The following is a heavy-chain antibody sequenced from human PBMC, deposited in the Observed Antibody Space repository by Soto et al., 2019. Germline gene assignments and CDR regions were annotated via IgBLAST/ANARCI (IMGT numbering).Heavy chain of an antibody. J-gene: IGHJ6*02. D-gene: IGHD6-6*01. CDR3: ARDPYSSSSLHYYYYGMDV. V-gene: IGHV1-69*13. Sequence: SVKVSCKASGGTFGSYAISWVRQAPGQGLEWMGGIIPIFGTANYAQKFQGRVTITADESTSTAYMELSSLRSEDTAVYYCARDPYSSSSLHYYYYGMDVWGQGTTVTVSS. CDR2: IIPIFGTA. CDR1: GGTFGSYA.